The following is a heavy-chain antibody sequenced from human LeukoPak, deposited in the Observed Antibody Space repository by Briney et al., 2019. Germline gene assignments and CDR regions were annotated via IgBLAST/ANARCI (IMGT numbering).Heavy chain of an antibody. V-gene: IGHV6-1*01. CDR1: GDSVSSNSAA. CDR3: AKSSSSYYDSSGYLDY. J-gene: IGHJ4*02. Sequence: SQTLSLTCAISGDSVSSNSAAWNWIRQSPSRGLEWLGRTYYRSKWYNDYAVSVKSRITINPDTSKNQFSLQLNSVTPEDTAVYYCAKSSSSYYDSSGYLDYWGQGTLVTVSS. CDR2: TYYRSKWYN. D-gene: IGHD3-22*01.